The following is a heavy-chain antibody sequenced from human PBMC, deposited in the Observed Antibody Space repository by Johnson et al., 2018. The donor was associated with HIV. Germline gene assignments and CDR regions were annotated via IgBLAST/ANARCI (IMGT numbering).Heavy chain of an antibody. CDR2: ISYEGSNK. V-gene: IGHV3-30-3*01. Sequence: QVQLVESGGGVVQPGRSLRLSCAASGFTFSSYAMHWVRQAPGKGLEWVAVISYEGSNKYYADSVKGRFTISRDNSKTTLYLQMNSLSAEDTAVYYCARASPSVGWYGGLGDAFDLWGLGTMFTVS. CDR3: ARASPSVGWYGGLGDAFDL. J-gene: IGHJ3*01. D-gene: IGHD6-19*01. CDR1: GFTFSSYA.